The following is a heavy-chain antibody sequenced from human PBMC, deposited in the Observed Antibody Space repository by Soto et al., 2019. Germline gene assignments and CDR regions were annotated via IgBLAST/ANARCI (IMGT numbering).Heavy chain of an antibody. V-gene: IGHV1-69*13. CDR1: GGTFSSYA. CDR3: ARDCSSTSCYPLYYYGMDV. D-gene: IGHD2-2*01. CDR2: IIPIFGTA. J-gene: IGHJ6*02. Sequence: SVKVTCKAPGGTFSSYAISWVRQAPGQGLEWMGGIIPIFGTANYAQKFQGRVTITADESTSTAYMELSSLRSEDTAVYYCARDCSSTSCYPLYYYGMDVWGQGTTVTVSS.